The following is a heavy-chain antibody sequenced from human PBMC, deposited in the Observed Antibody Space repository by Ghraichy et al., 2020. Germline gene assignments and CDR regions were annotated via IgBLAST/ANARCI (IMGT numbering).Heavy chain of an antibody. D-gene: IGHD5-24*01. V-gene: IGHV3-48*01. CDR3: ARDYKYAFDI. J-gene: IGHJ3*02. CDR1: GFSFSTYS. Sequence: GGSLRLSCAASGFSFSTYSMNWVRQAPGKGLEWVAYIGRSSSTIYYADSVKGRFTISRDNAKDSQYLQLNSLRAEDTAIYYCARDYKYAFDIWGQGTMVTVSS. CDR2: IGRSSSTI.